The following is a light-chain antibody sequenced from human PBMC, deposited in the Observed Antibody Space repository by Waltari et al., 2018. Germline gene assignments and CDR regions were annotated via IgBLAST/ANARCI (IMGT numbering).Light chain of an antibody. CDR1: NIGVKS. CDR2: EDS. V-gene: IGLV3-21*04. Sequence: SSVLTQPPSVSLAPGKTASITCGGNNIGVKSVHWYHQRPGQAPVLVIYEDSARPSGIPERFSGSNSGNTATLTISRVEAGDGADYYCQVWDSNTNHVIFGGGTKLTVL. CDR3: QVWDSNTNHVI. J-gene: IGLJ2*01.